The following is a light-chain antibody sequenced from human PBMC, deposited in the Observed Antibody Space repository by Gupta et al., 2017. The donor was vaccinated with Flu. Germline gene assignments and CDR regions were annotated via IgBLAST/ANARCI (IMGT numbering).Light chain of an antibody. V-gene: IGKV1-39*01. CDR1: QSISSY. CDR2: AAS. CDR3: QQSYSTTWT. J-gene: IGKJ1*01. Sequence: DIHMTQSPSSLSASVGDRVTITCRASQSISSYLKWYQQKPGKAPKLLIYAASSLQSGVPSRFSGSGCGKDFTITISSLQHEDFATYYCQQSYSTTWTFGQGTKVEIK.